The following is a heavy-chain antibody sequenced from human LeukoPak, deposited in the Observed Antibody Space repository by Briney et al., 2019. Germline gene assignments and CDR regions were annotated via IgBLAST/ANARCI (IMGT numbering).Heavy chain of an antibody. J-gene: IGHJ6*02. V-gene: IGHV4-34*01. CDR1: GGSFSGYY. CDR3: ARLWYSTPGMDV. CDR2: INHSGST. Sequence: SETLSLTCAVYGGSFSGYYWSWIRQPPGKGLEWIGEINHSGSTNYNPFLKSRVTISVDTSKNQFSLKLSSVTAADTAVYYCARLWYSTPGMDVWGQGTTVTVSS. D-gene: IGHD6-13*01.